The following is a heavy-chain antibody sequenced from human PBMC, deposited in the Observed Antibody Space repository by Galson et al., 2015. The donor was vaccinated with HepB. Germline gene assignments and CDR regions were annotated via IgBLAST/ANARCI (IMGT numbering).Heavy chain of an antibody. CDR2: IIPIFGTA. CDR1: GGTFSSYA. D-gene: IGHD6-13*01. Sequence: SVKVSCKASGGTFSSYAISWVRQAPGQGLEWMGGIIPIFGTANYAQKFQGRVTITADESTSTAYMELSSLRSEDTAVYYCARGEEQQLGVGWYFDLWGRGTLVTVSS. CDR3: ARGEEQQLGVGWYFDL. V-gene: IGHV1-69*13. J-gene: IGHJ2*01.